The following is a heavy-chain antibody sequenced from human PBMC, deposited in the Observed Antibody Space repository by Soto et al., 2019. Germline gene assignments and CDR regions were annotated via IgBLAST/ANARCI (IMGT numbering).Heavy chain of an antibody. V-gene: IGHV1-69*01. D-gene: IGHD5-18*01. J-gene: IGHJ6*02. CDR1: GGIFTNNA. CDR2: VIPLFDTA. CDR3: ATGGHNDGYNFYHGMDV. Sequence: QVQVVQSGAEVKKPGSSVKVSCKVSGGIFTNNAISWVRQAPGQGLEWLGGVIPLFDTAYYAQIFRGRLRNSPGRATTTAYMELSGLTSADTAVYFCATGGHNDGYNFYHGMDVWGQGTTVTVS.